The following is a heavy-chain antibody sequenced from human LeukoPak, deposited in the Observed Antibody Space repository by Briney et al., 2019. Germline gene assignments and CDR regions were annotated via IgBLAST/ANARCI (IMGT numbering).Heavy chain of an antibody. J-gene: IGHJ4*02. CDR2: ISYDGSNK. V-gene: IGHV3-30-3*01. D-gene: IGHD3-16*01. CDR3: ARIRGDYYLDY. Sequence: QYGGSLRLSCAASGFTFSSYAMHWVRQAPGKGLEWVAVISYDGSNKYYADSVKGRFTISRDNSKNTLYLQMNSLRAEDTAVYYCARIRGDYYLDYWGQGTLVTVSS. CDR1: GFTFSSYA.